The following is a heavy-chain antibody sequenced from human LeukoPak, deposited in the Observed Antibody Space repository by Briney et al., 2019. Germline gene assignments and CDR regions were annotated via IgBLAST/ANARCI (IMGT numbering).Heavy chain of an antibody. J-gene: IGHJ4*02. CDR1: GFTFSTYE. CDR2: ISSSAVII. Sequence: GGSLRLSCAASGFTFSTYEMNWVRQAPGKGLEWISYISSSAVIIYYADSVKGRFTISRDNAKNSLYLQMNSLRAEDTAVYYCASEYYGAEMSFDYWGQGTLVTVSS. CDR3: ASEYYGAEMSFDY. V-gene: IGHV3-48*03. D-gene: IGHD3-10*01.